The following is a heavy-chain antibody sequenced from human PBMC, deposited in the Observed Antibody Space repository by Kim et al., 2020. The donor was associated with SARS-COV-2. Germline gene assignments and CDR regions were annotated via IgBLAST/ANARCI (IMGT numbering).Heavy chain of an antibody. J-gene: IGHJ4*02. CDR1: GFTFSRYA. V-gene: IGHV3-30*04. D-gene: IGHD6-25*01. CDR2: IASDGRDK. Sequence: GGSLRLSCAASGFTFSRYAMHWVRQAPGKGLEWVTVIASDGRDKKYVDSVKGRFTISRDNSRNTLYLQMDSLSAEDTAVYYCAKDAAIGAAGYYFDYWGQGTLVTVSS. CDR3: AKDAAIGAAGYYFDY.